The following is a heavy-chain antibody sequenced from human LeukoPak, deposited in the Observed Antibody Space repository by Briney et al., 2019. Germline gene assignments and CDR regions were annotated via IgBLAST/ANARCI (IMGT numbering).Heavy chain of an antibody. V-gene: IGHV1-18*01. CDR2: ISAYNGNT. Sequence: ASVKVSCKASGYTFTSYGISWVREAPGQGLEWMGWISAYNGNTNYAQKLQGRVTMTTDTSTSTAYMELRSLRSDDTAVYYCARDSAQDSSGQITNYWGQGTLVTVSS. J-gene: IGHJ4*02. CDR3: ARDSAQDSSGQITNY. D-gene: IGHD3-22*01. CDR1: GYTFTSYG.